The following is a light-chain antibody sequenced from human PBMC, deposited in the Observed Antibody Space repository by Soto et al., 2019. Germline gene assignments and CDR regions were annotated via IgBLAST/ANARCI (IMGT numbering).Light chain of an antibody. Sequence: ESMLTQSPGTLSLSPGEIATLSCRASQSISSRYLTWYQHKPGQAPRLLIYGASISATGIPDRFSGSGSGTDLTLIISRLEPEDFAVYYCQHFRSSPPAFTFGQGTKLEI. V-gene: IGKV3-20*01. CDR2: GAS. CDR1: QSISSRY. J-gene: IGKJ2*01. CDR3: QHFRSSPPAFT.